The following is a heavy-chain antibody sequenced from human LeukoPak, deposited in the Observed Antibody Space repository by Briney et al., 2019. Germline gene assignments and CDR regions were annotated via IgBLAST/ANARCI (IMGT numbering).Heavy chain of an antibody. D-gene: IGHD3-16*01. V-gene: IGHV3-74*01. J-gene: IGHJ4*02. CDR1: GFVFSNYW. CDR2: INPDGSSI. CDR3: GGDLSWGSTDY. Sequence: GGSLRLSCAASGFVFSNYWMYWVRQAPGRGLVWVSRINPDGSSIGYADFVRGRFTISRDNAKNTLFLQMNSLTVEDTAMYYCGGDLSWGSTDYWGQGTLVTVSS.